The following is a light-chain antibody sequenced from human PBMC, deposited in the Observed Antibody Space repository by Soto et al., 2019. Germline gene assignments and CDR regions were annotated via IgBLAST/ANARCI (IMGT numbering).Light chain of an antibody. CDR3: QQYNSYWT. CDR1: QSISTW. J-gene: IGKJ1*01. CDR2: KAS. Sequence: DIQMTQSPSTLSASVGDRVTITCRASQSISTWLAWYQQKPGKAPKILIYKASNLESGVPSRFSGSGSGTEFTLTISSLQPDDFATYYCQQYNSYWTFGQGTKVDIK. V-gene: IGKV1-5*03.